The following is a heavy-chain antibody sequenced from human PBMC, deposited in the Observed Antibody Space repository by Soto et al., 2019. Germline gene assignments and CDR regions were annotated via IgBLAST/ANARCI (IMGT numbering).Heavy chain of an antibody. CDR2: ISYDGSNK. CDR3: ARVLEPNWGYYYYGMEV. J-gene: IGHJ6*02. V-gene: IGHV3-30-3*01. CDR1: GFTFSSYA. D-gene: IGHD7-27*01. Sequence: QVQLVESGGGVVQPGRSLRLSCAASGFTFSSYAMHWVRQAPGKGLEWVAVISYDGSNKYYADSVKGRFTISRDNSKNTLYLQMNSLRAEDTAVYYCARVLEPNWGYYYYGMEVWGQGTTVTVSS.